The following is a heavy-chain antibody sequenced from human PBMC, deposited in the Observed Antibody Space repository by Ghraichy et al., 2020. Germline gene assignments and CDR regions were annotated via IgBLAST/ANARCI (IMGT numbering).Heavy chain of an antibody. CDR3: ARDPHLWNSEVSFDY. Sequence: GESLRLSCAASGFTFSSYSMNWVRQAPGKGLEWVSYISSSSSTIYYADSVKGRFTISRDNAKNSLYLQMNSLRAEDTAVYYCARDPHLWNSEVSFDYWGQGTLVTVSS. J-gene: IGHJ4*02. CDR1: GFTFSSYS. CDR2: ISSSSSTI. V-gene: IGHV3-48*01. D-gene: IGHD1-7*01.